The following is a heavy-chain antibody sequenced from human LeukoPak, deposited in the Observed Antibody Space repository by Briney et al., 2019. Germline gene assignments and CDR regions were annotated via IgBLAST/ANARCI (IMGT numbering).Heavy chain of an antibody. D-gene: IGHD1-1*01. J-gene: IGHJ4*02. CDR3: VIIYVWNDFDY. Sequence: GGSLRLSCSASGFTFGSYAMHWVRQAPGKGLEYVSAISSNGGSTYYADSVKGRFIISRDNSKNTLYLQMSSLRAEDTAVHYCVIIYVWNDFDYWGQGTLVTVSS. CDR2: ISSNGGST. V-gene: IGHV3-64D*06. CDR1: GFTFGSYA.